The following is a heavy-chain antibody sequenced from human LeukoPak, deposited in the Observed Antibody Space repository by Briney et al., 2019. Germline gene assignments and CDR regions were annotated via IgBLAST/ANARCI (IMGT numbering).Heavy chain of an antibody. V-gene: IGHV1-2*02. CDR3: ARVSFPFGELPPNYYYMDV. CDR1: GYTFTDYY. CDR2: INPSSGGT. Sequence: EASVKVSCKASGYTFTDYYMHWVRQAPGQGLEWMGWINPSSGGTNYAQKFQGRVTMTRDTSISTAYMELSRLRSDDTAVYYCARVSFPFGELPPNYYYMDVWGKGTTVTISS. D-gene: IGHD3-10*01. J-gene: IGHJ6*03.